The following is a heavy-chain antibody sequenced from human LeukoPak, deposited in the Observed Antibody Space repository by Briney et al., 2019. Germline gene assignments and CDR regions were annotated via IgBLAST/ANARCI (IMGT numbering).Heavy chain of an antibody. J-gene: IGHJ6*02. D-gene: IGHD3-10*01. CDR2: IYYSGST. CDR3: ARQRDYHGSGSYYTYYYYYGMDV. V-gene: IGHV4-59*08. Sequence: SETLSLTCTVSGGSISSYYWSWIRQPPGKGLEWIGYIYYSGSTNYNPFLKSRVTISVDTSKNQFSLKLSSVTAADTAVYYCARQRDYHGSGSYYTYYYYYGMDVWGQGTTVTVSS. CDR1: GGSISSYY.